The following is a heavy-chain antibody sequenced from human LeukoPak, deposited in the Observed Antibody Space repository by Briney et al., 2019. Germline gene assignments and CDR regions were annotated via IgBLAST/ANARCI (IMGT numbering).Heavy chain of an antibody. J-gene: IGHJ4*02. Sequence: TGGSLRLSCAASGFTFSSYRMHWVRQAPEKGLVWVSRINSDGSSTNYADSVKGRFTISRDNAKNTLYLQMNSLRAEDTAVYYCARDYDFWSGYPSYFDYWGQGTLVTVSS. CDR2: INSDGSST. V-gene: IGHV3-74*01. D-gene: IGHD3-3*01. CDR1: GFTFSSYR. CDR3: ARDYDFWSGYPSYFDY.